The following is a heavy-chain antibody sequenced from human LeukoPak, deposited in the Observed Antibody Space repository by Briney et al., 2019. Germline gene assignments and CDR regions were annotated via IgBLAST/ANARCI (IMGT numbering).Heavy chain of an antibody. Sequence: GGSLRLSCAASGFTFSSYGMHWVRQAPGKGLEWVAFIRYDGSNKYYADSVKGRFTVSRDNSKNTLYLQMNSLRAEDTAVYYCAKDLEYSSSSSLDYWGQGTLVTVSS. CDR1: GFTFSSYG. CDR2: IRYDGSNK. D-gene: IGHD6-6*01. J-gene: IGHJ4*02. V-gene: IGHV3-30*02. CDR3: AKDLEYSSSSSLDY.